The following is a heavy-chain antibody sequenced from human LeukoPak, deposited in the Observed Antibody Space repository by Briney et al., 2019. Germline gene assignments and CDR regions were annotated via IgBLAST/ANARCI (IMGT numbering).Heavy chain of an antibody. D-gene: IGHD2-2*01. CDR2: IYYSGST. V-gene: IGHV4-59*01. J-gene: IGHJ6*04. CDR3: ARGDCSSTSCLGV. CDR1: GGSISSYY. Sequence: PSETLSLTCTVSGGSISSYYWSWIRQPPGKGLEWIGYIYYSGSTNYNSSLKSRVTISVDTSKNQFSLKLSSVTAADTAVYYCARGDCSSTSCLGVWGKGTTVTISS.